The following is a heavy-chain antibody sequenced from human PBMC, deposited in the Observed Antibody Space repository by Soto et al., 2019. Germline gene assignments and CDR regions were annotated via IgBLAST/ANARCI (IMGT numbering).Heavy chain of an antibody. CDR3: ARGPHHYYGSGSYYDY. CDR2: IYHSGST. J-gene: IGHJ4*02. V-gene: IGHV4-4*02. D-gene: IGHD3-10*01. Sequence: PSETLSLTCAVSGGSISSSNWWSWVRQPPGKGLEWIGEIYHSGSTNYNQSLKSRVTISVDKSKNQFSLKLSSVTAADTAVYYCARGPHHYYGSGSYYDYWGQGTLVTVSS. CDR1: GGSISSSNW.